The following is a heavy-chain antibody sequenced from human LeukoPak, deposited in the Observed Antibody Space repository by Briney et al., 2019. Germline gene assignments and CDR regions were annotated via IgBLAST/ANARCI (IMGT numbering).Heavy chain of an antibody. V-gene: IGHV3-23*01. Sequence: GGSLRLSCAASGFTFTSQGMAWVRQAPAKGLEWVSAITGSGDNTYYADSVKGRFTISRDNSKNTLYLQMNSLKIKDTAVYYCTTLAYDVHYWGQGTLVTVSS. D-gene: IGHD3-3*01. J-gene: IGHJ4*02. CDR1: GFTFTSQG. CDR2: ITGSGDNT. CDR3: TTLAYDVHY.